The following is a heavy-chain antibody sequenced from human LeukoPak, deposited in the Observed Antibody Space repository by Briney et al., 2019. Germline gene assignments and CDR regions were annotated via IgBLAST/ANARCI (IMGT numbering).Heavy chain of an antibody. J-gene: IGHJ4*02. Sequence: ASVKVSCKASGYTFTSYGIGWVRQAPGQGLEWMGWISTYNGNTNTAQNLQGRVTMTTDTSTTTAYMELRSLTSDDTAVYYWARDRAVSGSQNYWGQGTLVTVSS. CDR3: ARDRAVSGSQNY. CDR1: GYTFTSYG. D-gene: IGHD1-26*01. V-gene: IGHV1-18*01. CDR2: ISTYNGNT.